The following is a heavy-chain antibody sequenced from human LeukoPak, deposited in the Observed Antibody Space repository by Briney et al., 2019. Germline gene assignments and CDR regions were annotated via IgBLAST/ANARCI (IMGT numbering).Heavy chain of an antibody. CDR3: ARCRPTNLGGIY. Sequence: ASVKVSCKASGYTFTSHHINWVRQAAGQGLEWMGWMNPNSGNTAYAQKFQGRVTMTWDTSINTAYMELGSLRSEDTAVYYCARCRPTNLGGIYWGQGTLVTVSS. D-gene: IGHD7-27*01. V-gene: IGHV1-8*02. CDR1: GYTFTSHH. CDR2: MNPNSGNT. J-gene: IGHJ4*02.